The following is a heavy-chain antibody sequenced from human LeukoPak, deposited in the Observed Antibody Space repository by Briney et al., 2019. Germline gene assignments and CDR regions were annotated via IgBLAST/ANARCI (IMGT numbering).Heavy chain of an antibody. V-gene: IGHV3-53*01. Sequence: PGGSLRLSCAASGFAVSSNYMNWVRQAPGKGLKWVSIIYSGGGTYYANSVGGRFTISRDNSKNTLYLQMNSLRDEDTAVYYCARGGYYYDSSGYYHDAFDIWGQGTMVTVSS. J-gene: IGHJ3*02. CDR2: IYSGGGT. CDR3: ARGGYYYDSSGYYHDAFDI. CDR1: GFAVSSNY. D-gene: IGHD3-22*01.